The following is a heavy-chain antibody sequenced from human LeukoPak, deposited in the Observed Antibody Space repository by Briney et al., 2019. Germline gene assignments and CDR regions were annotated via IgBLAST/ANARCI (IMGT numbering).Heavy chain of an antibody. V-gene: IGHV4-30-4*08. CDR1: GGSISSSDYY. J-gene: IGHJ5*02. CDR2: IYYSGST. D-gene: IGHD3-3*01. Sequence: SQTLSLTCTVSGGSISSSDYYWSWIRQPPGKGLEWIVYIYYSGSTYYNPSLKSRVTISVDTSKNQFSLKLRSVTAADTAVYYCARDIGVRYYDFWSGLGNWFDPWGQGTLVTVSS. CDR3: ARDIGVRYYDFWSGLGNWFDP.